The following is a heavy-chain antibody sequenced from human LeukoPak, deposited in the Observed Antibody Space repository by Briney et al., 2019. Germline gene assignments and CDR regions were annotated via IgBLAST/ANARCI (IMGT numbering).Heavy chain of an antibody. V-gene: IGHV3-30-3*01. CDR3: ASSRGYYDSSGDY. J-gene: IGHJ4*02. CDR1: GFTFSSYA. D-gene: IGHD3-22*01. Sequence: PGGSLRLSCAASGFTFSSYAMHWVRQAPGKGLEWVAVISYDGSNKYYADSVKGRFTISRDNSKNTLYLQMNSLRAEDTAVYYCASSRGYYDSSGDYWGQGTLVTVSS. CDR2: ISYDGSNK.